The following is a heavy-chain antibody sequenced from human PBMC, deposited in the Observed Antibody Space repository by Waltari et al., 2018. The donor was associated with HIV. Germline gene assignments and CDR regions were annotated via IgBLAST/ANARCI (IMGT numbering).Heavy chain of an antibody. Sequence: DVYLVESGGGVVKTGGSMRLTCEASGFELRHYSMNWVRQSPVRGLEWVASIRRGNNEKHYLDSVRGRFVISRDNSESSVYLQMESLREEDTATYFCVRDDPGYGPIDYWGQGTL. CDR1: GFELRHYS. D-gene: IGHD3-10*01. V-gene: IGHV3-21*04. CDR2: IRRGNNEK. J-gene: IGHJ4*02. CDR3: VRDDPGYGPIDY.